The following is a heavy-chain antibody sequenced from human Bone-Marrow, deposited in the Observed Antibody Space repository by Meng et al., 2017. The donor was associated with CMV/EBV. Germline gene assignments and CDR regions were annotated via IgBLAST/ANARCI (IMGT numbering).Heavy chain of an antibody. D-gene: IGHD3-3*01. CDR3: AKTYGDFRSGYKRPFDY. CDR1: GFTFSSLG. CDR2: IRYDGSNN. Sequence: GESLKISCSTSGFTFSSLGMHWVRQAPGKGLEWVAFIRYDGSNNYYADSVKGRFTIPGDNSKNTLYLQMNSLRAEDTAVYHCAKTYGDFRSGYKRPFDYWGQGTLVTVSS. J-gene: IGHJ4*02. V-gene: IGHV3-30*02.